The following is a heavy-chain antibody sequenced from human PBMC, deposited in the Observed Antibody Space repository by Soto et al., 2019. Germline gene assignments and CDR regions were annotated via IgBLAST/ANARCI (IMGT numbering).Heavy chain of an antibody. CDR1: GYTFTSYG. Sequence: QVQLVQSGAEVKKPGASVKVSCKSSGYTFTSYGISWVRQAPGQGLEWMGWISAYNGNTNYAQKHQGRVTMSTDTSTSTAYMELRSLISDDTAVYYCARDSVMIQLWLVPGYYYYGMDVWGQGTTVTGSS. D-gene: IGHD5-18*01. CDR3: ARDSVMIQLWLVPGYYYYGMDV. CDR2: ISAYNGNT. V-gene: IGHV1-18*01. J-gene: IGHJ6*02.